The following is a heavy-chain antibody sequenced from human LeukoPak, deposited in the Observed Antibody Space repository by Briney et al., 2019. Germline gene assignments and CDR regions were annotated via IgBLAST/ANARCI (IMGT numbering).Heavy chain of an antibody. V-gene: IGHV3-23*01. CDR3: AKRITVSAGFSFDS. J-gene: IGHJ4*02. CDR2: VSGGGTTT. Sequence: SGGSLRLSCVGSGFSFRSFAMSWVRQAPGKGLEWVSSVSGGGTTTWYADSVKGRFSISRDDSKNMQFLQMNSLRPEGTALYFCAKRITVSAGFSFDSWGQGILVTVSS. CDR1: GFSFRSFA. D-gene: IGHD1-14*01.